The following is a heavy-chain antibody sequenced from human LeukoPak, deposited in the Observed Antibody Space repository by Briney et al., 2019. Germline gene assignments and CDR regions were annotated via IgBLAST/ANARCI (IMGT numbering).Heavy chain of an antibody. CDR3: ARDMFSGSYSGVNY. J-gene: IGHJ4*02. V-gene: IGHV3-7*04. D-gene: IGHD1-26*01. CDR1: GFTFSTHW. Sequence: GGSLRLSCAASGFTFSTHWMSWVRQAPGRGLEWVANINHDGSDKYYVDSVKGRFTISRDNARNSLYLLMNSLRAEDTAVYYCARDMFSGSYSGVNYWGQGILVTVSS. CDR2: INHDGSDK.